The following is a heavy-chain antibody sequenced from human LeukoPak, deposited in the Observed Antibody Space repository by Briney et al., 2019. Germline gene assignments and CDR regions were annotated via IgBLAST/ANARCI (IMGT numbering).Heavy chain of an antibody. V-gene: IGHV3-23*01. D-gene: IGHD6-6*01. CDR3: AKDLYTGSWYYGMDV. Sequence: GGSLRVSCAAPGFTFSSYAMSWVRQAPGKGLEWVSAISGSGGNTYYADSVKGRFTISRDNSKNTLYLQMNSLRAEDTAVYYCAKDLYTGSWYYGMDVWGQGTTVTVSS. J-gene: IGHJ6*02. CDR2: ISGSGGNT. CDR1: GFTFSSYA.